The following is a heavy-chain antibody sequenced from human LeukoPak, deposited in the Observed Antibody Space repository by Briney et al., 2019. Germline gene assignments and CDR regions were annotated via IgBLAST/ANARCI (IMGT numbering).Heavy chain of an antibody. V-gene: IGHV3-7*01. D-gene: IGHD3-22*01. J-gene: IGHJ3*02. CDR1: GFTFSSYW. CDR3: AREGWATMIAVLDAFDI. CDR2: IKQDGSEK. Sequence: PGGSLRLSCAASGFTFSSYWVSWVRQAPGEGLEWVANIKQDGSEKYYVDSVKGRFTISRDNAKNSLYLQMNSLRAEDTAVYYCAREGWATMIAVLDAFDIWGQGTMVTVSS.